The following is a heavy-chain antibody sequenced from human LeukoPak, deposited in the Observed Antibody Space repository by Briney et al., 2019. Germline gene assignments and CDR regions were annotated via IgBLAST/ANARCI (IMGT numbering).Heavy chain of an antibody. Sequence: GGSLRLSCAASGFTVSSNYMGWVRQAPGKGLEWVSVIYSGGSTYYADSVKGRFTISRDNSKNTLYLQMNSLRAEDTAVYYCARGDGSGHNWFDPWGQGTLVTVSS. V-gene: IGHV3-53*01. CDR2: IYSGGST. J-gene: IGHJ5*02. CDR3: ARGDGSGHNWFDP. CDR1: GFTVSSNY. D-gene: IGHD3-10*01.